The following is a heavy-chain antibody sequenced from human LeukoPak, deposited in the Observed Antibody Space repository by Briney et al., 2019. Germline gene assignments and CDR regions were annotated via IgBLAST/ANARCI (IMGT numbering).Heavy chain of an antibody. CDR1: GGSISGYF. CDR2: ICSSGST. Sequence: SGTLSLTCTVSGGSISGYFWSWSRQPPGKGLEWIGYICSSGSTSYNPSLKSRVTISLDTSKDQLSLRLSSVTAADTAIYYCARTGGDAGGFWGQGPLVTVHS. CDR3: ARTGGDAGGF. D-gene: IGHD2-21*01. V-gene: IGHV4-4*08. J-gene: IGHJ4*02.